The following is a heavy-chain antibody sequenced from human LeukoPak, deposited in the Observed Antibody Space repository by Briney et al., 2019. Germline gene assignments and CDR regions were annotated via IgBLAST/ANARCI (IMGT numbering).Heavy chain of an antibody. J-gene: IGHJ4*02. CDR2: ISGSGGST. CDR3: ANHFACGSTSCPPFDS. Sequence: RGSLRLSCAASGFTFSSYAMSWVRQAPGKGLEWVSAISGSGGSTYYTDSVKGRFTISRDNAKNSLYLQMNSLRVEDTAVYYCANHFACGSTSCPPFDSWGQGTLVTVSS. CDR1: GFTFSSYA. D-gene: IGHD2-2*01. V-gene: IGHV3-23*01.